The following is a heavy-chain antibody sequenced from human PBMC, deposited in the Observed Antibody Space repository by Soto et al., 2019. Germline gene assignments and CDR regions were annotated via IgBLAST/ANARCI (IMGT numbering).Heavy chain of an antibody. Sequence: EVQLLESGGGLVQPGGSLRLSCAASGFTFSSYAMSWVRQAPGKGLEWVSAISGSGGSTYYADSVKGRFTISRDKSKNTLHLQMNRLRAEDTAVYYCARGKDILTGYYFYYWGQGTLVTVSS. CDR3: ARGKDILTGYYFYY. J-gene: IGHJ4*02. CDR1: GFTFSSYA. V-gene: IGHV3-23*01. D-gene: IGHD3-9*01. CDR2: ISGSGGST.